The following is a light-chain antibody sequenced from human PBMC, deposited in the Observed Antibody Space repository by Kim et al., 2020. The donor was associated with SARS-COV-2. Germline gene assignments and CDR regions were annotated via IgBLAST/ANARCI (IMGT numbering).Light chain of an antibody. Sequence: SPGERAPPSCRTRQSVCSRGLAWYQQKPGQSPRLLFYSRTNIAAGSPDRFSGSGSGTDFTLTISGLEPEDFAVYYCQQYGISPPDTVGQGTKLEI. CDR1: QSVCSRG. J-gene: IGKJ2*01. CDR2: SRT. V-gene: IGKV3-20*01. CDR3: QQYGISPPDT.